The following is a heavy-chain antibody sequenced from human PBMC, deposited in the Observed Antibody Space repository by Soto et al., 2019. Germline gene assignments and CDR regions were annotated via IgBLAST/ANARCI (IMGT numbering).Heavy chain of an antibody. J-gene: IGHJ4*02. D-gene: IGHD3-10*01. V-gene: IGHV3-74*01. CDR1: GFTFSSFW. Sequence: EVQLVESGGGLVQPGGSLRLSCAVSGFTFSSFWMHWVRQAPGEGLVWVSRINTDGSSTSYADSVKGRFTISRDNAKNTLYLQMNSLRVEDTAMYDCAKRGVDTFGLSYWGQGPLVTVSS. CDR3: AKRGVDTFGLSY. CDR2: INTDGSST.